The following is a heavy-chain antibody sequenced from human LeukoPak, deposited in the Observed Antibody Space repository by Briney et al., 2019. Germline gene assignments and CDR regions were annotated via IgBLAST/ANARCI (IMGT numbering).Heavy chain of an antibody. D-gene: IGHD3-10*01. CDR2: IYTSGTS. CDR3: ARDSDYYGMDV. V-gene: IGHV4-4*07. CDR1: GDSISSYF. J-gene: IGHJ6*02. Sequence: SETLSLTCTVSGDSISSYFWTWIRQPAGKGLGWIGRIYTSGTSNYNPSLKSRVTMSIDTPRNHFSLNLSSVTAADTAVYYCARDSDYYGMDVWGQGTTDTVSS.